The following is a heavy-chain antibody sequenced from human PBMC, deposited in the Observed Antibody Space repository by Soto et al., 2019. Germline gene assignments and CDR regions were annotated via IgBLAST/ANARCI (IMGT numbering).Heavy chain of an antibody. CDR2: IYSNDEK. Sequence: QVTLKESGPVLAKPTETLTLTCTVSGFSLSHARMGVSWIRQPPGKALERLAHIYSNDEKSYRTSLKSRLTISKDTAKSQVVLTMTNMAAVDTATYYWARYIRHVVGMDGWGQVTTGTVSS. D-gene: IGHD2-15*01. V-gene: IGHV2-26*01. J-gene: IGHJ6*02. CDR1: GFSLSHARMG. CDR3: ARYIRHVVGMDG.